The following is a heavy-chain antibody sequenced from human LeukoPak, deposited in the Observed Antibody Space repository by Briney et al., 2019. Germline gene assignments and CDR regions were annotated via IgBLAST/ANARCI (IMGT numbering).Heavy chain of an antibody. D-gene: IGHD6-6*01. CDR2: IYTSGST. CDR3: AREPIAARLPTSLFDY. CDR1: GGSISSGSYY. V-gene: IGHV4-61*02. J-gene: IGHJ4*02. Sequence: SETLSLTCTVSGGSISSGSYYWSWIRQPAGKGLEWIGRIYTSGSTNYNPSLKSRVTISVDTSKNQFSLKLSSVTAADTAVYYCAREPIAARLPTSLFDYWGQGTLVTVSS.